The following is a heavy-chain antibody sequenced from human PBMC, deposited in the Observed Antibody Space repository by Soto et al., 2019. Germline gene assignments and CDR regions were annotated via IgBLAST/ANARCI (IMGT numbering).Heavy chain of an antibody. Sequence: QVQLQESGPGLVKPSGTLSLTCTVSGGSISSYYWSWIRQPAGKGLEWIGRIYTSGSTNYNPSLKSRVTMSVDTSKNQFSLKLSSVTAADTAVYYCAREGIVATSEGLNKWGQGTLVTVSS. D-gene: IGHD5-12*01. CDR1: GGSISSYY. CDR3: AREGIVATSEGLNK. V-gene: IGHV4-4*07. CDR2: IYTSGST. J-gene: IGHJ4*02.